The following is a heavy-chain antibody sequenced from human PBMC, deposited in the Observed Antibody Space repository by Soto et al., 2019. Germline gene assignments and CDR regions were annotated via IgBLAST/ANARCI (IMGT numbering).Heavy chain of an antibody. V-gene: IGHV3-11*06. CDR2: ISSSSSYT. CDR3: ARGGGRTVTLYFDY. CDR1: GFTFSDYY. Sequence: QVQLVESGGGLVKPGGSLRLSCAASGFTFSDYYMSWIRQAPGKGLEWVSDISSSSSYTNDADSVKGRFTISRDNAKNSVYLQMNSLGAEDTAVYYCARGGGRTVTLYFDYWGQGTLVTVSS. D-gene: IGHD4-17*01. J-gene: IGHJ4*02.